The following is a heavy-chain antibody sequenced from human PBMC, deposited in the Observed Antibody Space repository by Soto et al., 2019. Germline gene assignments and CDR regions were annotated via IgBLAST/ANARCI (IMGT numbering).Heavy chain of an antibody. J-gene: IGHJ4*02. D-gene: IGHD2-15*01. V-gene: IGHV4-59*08. CDR2: IYYTGST. Sequence: QLQLQESGPGLVKPSETLSLTCTVSGGSISSYYWSWIRQPPGKGLEWIGYIYYTGSTSYNPSLKSRVTLSVDTSKNQFSLNLNSVTAADTAVYYCARHEADQLYYFDYWGQGTLVTVSS. CDR1: GGSISSYY. CDR3: ARHEADQLYYFDY.